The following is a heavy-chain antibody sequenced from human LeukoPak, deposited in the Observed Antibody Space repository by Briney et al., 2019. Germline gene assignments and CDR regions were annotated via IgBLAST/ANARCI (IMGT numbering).Heavy chain of an antibody. V-gene: IGHV5-51*01. Sequence: PGESLKISCQGSGYSFTSSWIGWVRQMPGKGLEWMGIIYPGDSDTRYSPSFQGQVTISADKSIGTAYLQWSSLKASDTAMYYCARFSVGGTYYPNYWGQGTLVSVSS. CDR1: GYSFTSSW. J-gene: IGHJ4*02. D-gene: IGHD1-26*01. CDR3: ARFSVGGTYYPNY. CDR2: IYPGDSDT.